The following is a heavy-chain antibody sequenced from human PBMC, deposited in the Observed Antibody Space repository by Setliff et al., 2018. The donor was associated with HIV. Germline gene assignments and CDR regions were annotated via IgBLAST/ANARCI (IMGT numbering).Heavy chain of an antibody. CDR3: ARVGPESLPYTWDDEADTFDI. V-gene: IGHV1-18*01. CDR2: ITGYNGNT. J-gene: IGHJ3*02. D-gene: IGHD1-1*01. CDR1: GYIFTNYG. Sequence: ASVKVSCKASGYIFTNYGISWVRQAPGQGLEWMGWITGYNGNTNYAEKFQGRATMTIDTSTSTAYLELRSLRSDDTAVYYCARVGPESLPYTWDDEADTFDIWGQGTMVTVSS.